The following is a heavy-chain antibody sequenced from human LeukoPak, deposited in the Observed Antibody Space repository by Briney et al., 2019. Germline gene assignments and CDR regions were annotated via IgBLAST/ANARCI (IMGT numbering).Heavy chain of an antibody. CDR1: GGSISSGGYS. CDR3: ARGSRGLHFDY. Sequence: SQTLSLTCAVSGGSISSGGYSWSWIRQPPGKGLEWIGYIYHSGSTYYNPSLKSRVTISVDRSKNLFSLKLSPVTAADTAVYYCARGSRGLHFDYWGQGTLVTVSS. J-gene: IGHJ4*02. CDR2: IYHSGST. V-gene: IGHV4-30-2*01. D-gene: IGHD3-16*01.